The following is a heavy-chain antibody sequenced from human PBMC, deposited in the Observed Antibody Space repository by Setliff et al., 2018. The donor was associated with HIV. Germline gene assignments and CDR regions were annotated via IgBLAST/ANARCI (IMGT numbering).Heavy chain of an antibody. V-gene: IGHV7-4-1*02. CDR3: ARGLYGDYGGDLNWLDP. Sequence: GASVKVSCKASGYTFTNFGISWVRQAPGQGLEWMGWINANSGSPTYAQAFTGRFLFSVDTVVATAYLQINNLKTEDTAVYYCARGLYGDYGGDLNWLDPWGHGTRVTVSS. D-gene: IGHD4-17*01. J-gene: IGHJ5*02. CDR2: INANSGSP. CDR1: GYTFTNFG.